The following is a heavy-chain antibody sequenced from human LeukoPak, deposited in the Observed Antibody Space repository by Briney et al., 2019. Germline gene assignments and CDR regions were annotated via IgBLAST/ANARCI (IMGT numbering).Heavy chain of an antibody. CDR2: IHYSGST. Sequence: SETLSLTCTVSVGSISSYYWSWIRQPPGKGLEWIGYIHYSGSTNYNPSLKSRVTISVDTSKNQFSLKLSSVTAADTAVYYCARGMDDSSGYFPHWGQGTLVTVSS. CDR1: VGSISSYY. D-gene: IGHD3-22*01. J-gene: IGHJ4*02. V-gene: IGHV4-59*01. CDR3: ARGMDDSSGYFPH.